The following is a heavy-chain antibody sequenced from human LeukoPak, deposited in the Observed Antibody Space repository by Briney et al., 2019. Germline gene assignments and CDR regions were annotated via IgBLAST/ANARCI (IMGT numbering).Heavy chain of an antibody. D-gene: IGHD3-3*01. V-gene: IGHV4-4*07. Sequence: PSETLSLTCTVSGGSISSYYWSWIRQPAGKGLEWIGRIYTSGSTNYNPSLKSRVTISVDTSMNQFSLKLSSVTAADTAVYYCARYYDFWSGAFDIWGQGTMVTVSS. CDR3: ARYYDFWSGAFDI. CDR1: GGSISSYY. CDR2: IYTSGST. J-gene: IGHJ3*02.